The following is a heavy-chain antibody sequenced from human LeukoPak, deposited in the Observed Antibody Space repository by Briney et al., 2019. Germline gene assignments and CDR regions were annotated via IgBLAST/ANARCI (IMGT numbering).Heavy chain of an antibody. CDR1: GFTFSGYA. CDR3: ARDRAWNYFDY. Sequence: GGSLRLSCAASGFTFSGYAMSWVRQAPGKGLDWVSGISGSDGSTYYADSVKGRFTISRDNSKNTLYLQMDSLRAEDTAVYYCARDRAWNYFDYWGQGTLVTVSS. D-gene: IGHD3-3*01. J-gene: IGHJ4*02. CDR2: ISGSDGST. V-gene: IGHV3-23*01.